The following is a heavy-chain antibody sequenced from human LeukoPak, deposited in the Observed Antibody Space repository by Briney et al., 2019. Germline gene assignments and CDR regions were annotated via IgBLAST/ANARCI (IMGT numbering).Heavy chain of an antibody. D-gene: IGHD3-9*01. CDR3: AREGGFGWHFDS. J-gene: IGHJ4*02. CDR1: GFTFSSYS. CDR2: ISSSSSYI. Sequence: PGGSLRLSCAASGFTFSSYSMNWVRQAPGKGLEWVSSISSSSSYIYYADSVKGRFTISRDNAKDSMFLQMANLTADDTAVYYCAREGGFGWHFDSWGQGALVTVSS. V-gene: IGHV3-21*04.